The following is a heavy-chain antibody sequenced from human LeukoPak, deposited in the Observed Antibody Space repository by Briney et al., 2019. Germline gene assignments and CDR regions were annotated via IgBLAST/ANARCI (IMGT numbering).Heavy chain of an antibody. CDR3: AKEAPYYPVDY. D-gene: IGHD2-8*01. V-gene: IGHV3-48*01. CDR2: ISSSSSSI. CDR1: GFAFSPYS. Sequence: GGSLRLSCAASGFAFSPYSMNWVRQAPGKGLEWVSYISSSSSSIYYADSVKGRFTISRDNSKNTLYLQMNSLRAEDTAVYYCAKEAPYYPVDYWGQGTLVTVSS. J-gene: IGHJ4*02.